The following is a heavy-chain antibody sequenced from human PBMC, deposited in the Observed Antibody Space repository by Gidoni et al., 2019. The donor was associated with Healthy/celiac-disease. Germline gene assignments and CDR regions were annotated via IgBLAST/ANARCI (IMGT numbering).Heavy chain of an antibody. D-gene: IGHD6-13*01. Sequence: EVQLLESGGGLVQPGGSLRLSCAASGFTFSSYAMSWVRQAPGKGLEWVSAISGSGGSTYYADSVKGRFTISRDNSKNTLYLQMNSLRAEDTAVYYCAKLRYSSSWYVIWFDPWGQGTLVTVSS. CDR3: AKLRYSSSWYVIWFDP. CDR1: GFTFSSYA. CDR2: ISGSGGST. V-gene: IGHV3-23*01. J-gene: IGHJ5*02.